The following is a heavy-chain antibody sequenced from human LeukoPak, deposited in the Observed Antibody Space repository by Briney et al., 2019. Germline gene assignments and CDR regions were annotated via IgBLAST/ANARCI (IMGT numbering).Heavy chain of an antibody. V-gene: IGHV4-31*03. CDR1: GGSISSGGYY. D-gene: IGHD4-17*01. J-gene: IGHJ4*02. Sequence: SETLSLTCTVSGGSISSGGYYWSWIRQHPGKGLEWIGYIYYSGSTYYNPSPKSRVTISVDTSKNQFSLKLSSVTAADTAVYYCARDTTLNDYGDYVFDYWGQGTLVTVSS. CDR2: IYYSGST. CDR3: ARDTTLNDYGDYVFDY.